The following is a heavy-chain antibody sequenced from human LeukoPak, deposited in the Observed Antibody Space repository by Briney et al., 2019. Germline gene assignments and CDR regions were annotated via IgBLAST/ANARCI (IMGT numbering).Heavy chain of an antibody. Sequence: GRSLRLSCAASGFTFDDYAMHWVRQAPGKGLEWVSGISWNSGSIGYADSVKGRFTISRDNAKNSLYLQMNSLRAEDTALYYCAKDFSYDSSGYYFDYWGQGTLVTVSS. J-gene: IGHJ4*02. CDR1: GFTFDDYA. CDR2: ISWNSGSI. D-gene: IGHD3-22*01. V-gene: IGHV3-9*01. CDR3: AKDFSYDSSGYYFDY.